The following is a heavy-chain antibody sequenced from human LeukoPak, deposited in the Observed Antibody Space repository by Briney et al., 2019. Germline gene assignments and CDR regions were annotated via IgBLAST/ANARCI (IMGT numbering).Heavy chain of an antibody. CDR1: GYTFTSYG. Sequence: ASVKVSCKASGYTFTSYGISWVRQAPGQGLEWMGWISAYNGNTSYAQKLQGRVTMTTDTSTTTAYMELTSLRFDDTAVYYCYRGSYDSSARGFDYWGQGTLVTVSS. J-gene: IGHJ4*02. CDR2: ISAYNGNT. CDR3: YRGSYDSSARGFDY. D-gene: IGHD3-22*01. V-gene: IGHV1-18*01.